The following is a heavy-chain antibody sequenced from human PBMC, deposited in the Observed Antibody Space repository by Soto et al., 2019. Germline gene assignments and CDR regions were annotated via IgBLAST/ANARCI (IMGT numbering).Heavy chain of an antibody. CDR3: ARDAAVGLFDY. V-gene: IGHV1-18*01. Sequence: ASVKVSCKASGYTFTNSGFSWVRQAPGQGLEWMGWISAYNGNTHYAQKLQGRVTMTTDTSTSTAYMELRSLRSDDTAVYYCARDAAVGLFDYWGQGTLVTVSS. CDR1: GYTFTNSG. J-gene: IGHJ4*02. D-gene: IGHD1-26*01. CDR2: ISAYNGNT.